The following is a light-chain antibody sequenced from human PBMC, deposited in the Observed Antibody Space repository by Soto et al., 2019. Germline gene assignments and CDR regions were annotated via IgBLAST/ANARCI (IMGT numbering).Light chain of an antibody. CDR2: ASS. CDR1: QGIRND. CDR3: LQDNSYPYT. J-gene: IGKJ2*01. V-gene: IGKV1-6*01. Sequence: AIQMTQSPLSLSASVGDRVTITCRAIQGIRNDLGWYQQKPGEAPKLLIYASSNLQSGVSSRFSGSVSGTDFTLTISSLQPEDFATYYCLQDNSYPYTFGQGTKLEIK.